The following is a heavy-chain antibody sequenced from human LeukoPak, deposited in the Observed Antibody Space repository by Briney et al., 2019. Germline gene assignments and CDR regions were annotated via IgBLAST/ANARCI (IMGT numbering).Heavy chain of an antibody. CDR1: GGSITNYY. CDR3: ARGGRLLGKFDY. D-gene: IGHD3-22*01. CDR2: IYYSGST. J-gene: IGHJ4*02. Sequence: SETLSLTCTVSGGSITNYYWSWIRQPPGKGLEWIGYIYYSGSTDYNPSLKSRVTISVDTSTNQFSLKLSSVTAADTAVYFCARGGRLLGKFDYWGQGTLVTVSS. V-gene: IGHV4-59*01.